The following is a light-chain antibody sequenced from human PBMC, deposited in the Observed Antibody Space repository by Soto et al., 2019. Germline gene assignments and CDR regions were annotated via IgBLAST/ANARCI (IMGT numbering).Light chain of an antibody. V-gene: IGLV2-14*01. CDR1: SSDVGGYNY. Sequence: QSALTQPASVSGSPGQSITISCTGTSSDVGGYNYVSWYQQHPGKAPKLMIYEVSRRPSGVSDRFSGSKSGNTASPTVSGLQAEDEADYYCSSYTSSSTQVFGGGTKLTVL. CDR2: EVS. CDR3: SSYTSSSTQV. J-gene: IGLJ2*01.